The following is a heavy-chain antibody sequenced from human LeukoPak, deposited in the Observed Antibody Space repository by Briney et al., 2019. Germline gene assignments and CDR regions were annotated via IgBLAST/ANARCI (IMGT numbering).Heavy chain of an antibody. D-gene: IGHD3-10*01. CDR2: IYTGGDT. Sequence: TGGSLRLSCAASGFTVSSNYMSWVRQAPGKGLEWVSGIYTGGDTYYADSVKDRYTISRDNSKNTLYLQMNSLRAEDTAVYYCTKGLWAGVSAARDWGQGTLVTVSS. CDR3: TKGLWAGVSAARD. CDR1: GFTVSSNY. J-gene: IGHJ4*02. V-gene: IGHV3-66*01.